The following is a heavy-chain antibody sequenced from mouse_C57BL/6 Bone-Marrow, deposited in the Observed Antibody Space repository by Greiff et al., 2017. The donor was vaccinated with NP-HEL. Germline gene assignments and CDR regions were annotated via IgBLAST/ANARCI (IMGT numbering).Heavy chain of an antibody. CDR2: IYWDDDK. Sequence: QVTLKESGPGILQSSQTLSLTCSFSGFSLSTSGMGVSWIRQPSGKGLEWLAHIYWDDDKRYNPSLKSRLTISKDTSRNPVFLKITSVDTADTATYYCARSGRQYYFDYWGQGTTLTVSS. J-gene: IGHJ2*01. CDR1: GFSLSTSGMG. CDR3: ARSGRQYYFDY. V-gene: IGHV8-12*01. D-gene: IGHD1-2*01.